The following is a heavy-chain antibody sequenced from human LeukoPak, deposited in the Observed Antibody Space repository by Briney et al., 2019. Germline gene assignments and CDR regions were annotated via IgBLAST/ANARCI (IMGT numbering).Heavy chain of an antibody. CDR1: GFTVSDND. CDR2: IYADGST. CDR3: TRDVGHSALAN. D-gene: IGHD5-18*01. V-gene: IGHV3-66*01. J-gene: IGHJ4*02. Sequence: GGSLRLSCAASGFTVSDNDIKWVRQAPGKGLEWVSLIYADGSTHYTDSVKGRFSISRDNSRNTVYLQMNSLRAEDTAVYYCTRDVGHSALANWGQGVLVTVSS.